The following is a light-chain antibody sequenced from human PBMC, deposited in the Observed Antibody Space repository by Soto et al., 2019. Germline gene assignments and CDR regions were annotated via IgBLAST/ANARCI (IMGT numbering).Light chain of an antibody. Sequence: EIVLTQSPATLSLSPGERATLSCRASQSFSSYLAWYQQKPGQAPGLLIYDASKGAAGIPARFSGRVSGTDFTPTISSLESECTAVSYPQQRTNWSPVITFGQGTRLEIK. CDR3: QQRTNWSPVIT. V-gene: IGKV3-11*01. J-gene: IGKJ5*01. CDR2: DAS. CDR1: QSFSSY.